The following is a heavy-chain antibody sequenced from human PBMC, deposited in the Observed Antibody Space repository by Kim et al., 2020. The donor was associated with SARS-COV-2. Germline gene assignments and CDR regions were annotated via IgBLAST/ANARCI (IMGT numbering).Heavy chain of an antibody. Sequence: GGSLRLSCAASGFSFKDYTMHWVRQAPGKGLEWVSLISWDSYSTYYGDSVKGRFTISRDNSKNSLYLQMNSLTTEDTAFYYCAKDRGISTTGAELTFDYWGRGTLVTVSS. D-gene: IGHD1-1*01. J-gene: IGHJ4*02. V-gene: IGHV3-43*01. CDR3: AKDRGISTTGAELTFDY. CDR1: GFSFKDYT. CDR2: ISWDSYST.